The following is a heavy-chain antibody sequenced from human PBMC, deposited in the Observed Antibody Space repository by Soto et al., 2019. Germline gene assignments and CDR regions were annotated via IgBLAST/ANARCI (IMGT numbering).Heavy chain of an antibody. J-gene: IGHJ5*02. CDR1: GGSISNSANH. CDR2: IYYSGGT. D-gene: IGHD3-10*01. Sequence: QVQLQESGPGLVRPSQTLSLSCTVSGGSISNSANHWSWIRQHPGEGLEWIGYIYYSGGTYYSPSLKGRVTMSIDASKNQFSLKLSSVTAADTAVYYCAKGVRGVPNWVDPWGQGTLVTVSS. CDR3: AKGVRGVPNWVDP. V-gene: IGHV4-31*03.